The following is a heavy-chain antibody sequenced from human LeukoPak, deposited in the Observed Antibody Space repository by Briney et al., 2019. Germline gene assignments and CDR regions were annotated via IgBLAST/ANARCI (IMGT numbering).Heavy chain of an antibody. CDR2: INPVGGST. V-gene: IGHV1-46*01. D-gene: IGHD2-2*01. Sequence: ASVKVSCMASGYTFTSYYLHWVRQAPGQGLEWMGRINPVGGSTSYAQKFQGRVTMTRDTSTNTVYMDLSSLRSEDTAVYYCARSHCSSTICYHHFDHWGQGTLVTVSS. CDR3: ARSHCSSTICYHHFDH. CDR1: GYTFTSYY. J-gene: IGHJ4*02.